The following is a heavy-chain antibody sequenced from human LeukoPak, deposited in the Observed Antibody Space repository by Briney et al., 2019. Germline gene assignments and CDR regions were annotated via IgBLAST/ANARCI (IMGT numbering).Heavy chain of an antibody. V-gene: IGHV1-46*01. CDR3: ARDRSEAAMVTGFDY. J-gene: IGHJ4*02. CDR1: GYTFTSYY. Sequence: GASVKVSCKASGYTFTSYYMHWVRQAPGQGLEWMGIINPSGSSTNYAQKFQGRVTMTWDMSTSAVYMELSGLRSEDTAVYYCARDRSEAAMVTGFDYWGQGTLVTVSS. D-gene: IGHD5-18*01. CDR2: INPSGSST.